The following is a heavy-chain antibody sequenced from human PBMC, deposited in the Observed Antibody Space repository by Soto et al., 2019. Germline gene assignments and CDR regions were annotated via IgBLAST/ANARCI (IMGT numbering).Heavy chain of an antibody. CDR1: GFTFSSYA. Sequence: EVQLLESGGGLVQPGGSLRLSCAASGFTFSSYAMSWVRQAPGKGLEWVSAISGSGGSTYYADSVKGRFTISRDNSENTLYLQMNSLRAEDTAVYYCAKDRLGVPGFDYWGQGTLVTVSS. CDR3: AKDRLGVPGFDY. V-gene: IGHV3-23*01. CDR2: ISGSGGST. D-gene: IGHD1-26*01. J-gene: IGHJ4*02.